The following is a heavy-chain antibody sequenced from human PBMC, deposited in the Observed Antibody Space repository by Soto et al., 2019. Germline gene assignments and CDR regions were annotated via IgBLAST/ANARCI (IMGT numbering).Heavy chain of an antibody. V-gene: IGHV3-21*01. CDR1: GFTFSSYS. D-gene: IGHD3-10*01. Sequence: GGSLRLSCAASGFTFSSYSMNWVRQAPGKGLEWVSSISSSSSYIYYADSVKGRFTISRDNAKNSLYLQMNSLRAEDTAVYYCARDGLRITQIPIYYYYYMDVWGKGTTVTVSS. J-gene: IGHJ6*03. CDR2: ISSSSSYI. CDR3: ARDGLRITQIPIYYYYYMDV.